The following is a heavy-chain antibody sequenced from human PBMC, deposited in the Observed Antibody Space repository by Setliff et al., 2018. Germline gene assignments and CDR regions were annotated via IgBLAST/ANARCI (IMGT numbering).Heavy chain of an antibody. CDR3: RVWVDMIEVDS. V-gene: IGHV4-34*01. J-gene: IGHJ4*02. CDR1: GASFSGTY. Sequence: LSLTCAVYGASFSGTYCSWIRQSPGKGLGWIGEINHTGSPNWVGEINHSGSPNYNPSLKSRVTMSVDTSKNQFSLKLTSVTAADTAVCYCRVWVDMIEVDSWAQGTLVTVSS. CDR2: INHSGSP. D-gene: IGHD3-22*01.